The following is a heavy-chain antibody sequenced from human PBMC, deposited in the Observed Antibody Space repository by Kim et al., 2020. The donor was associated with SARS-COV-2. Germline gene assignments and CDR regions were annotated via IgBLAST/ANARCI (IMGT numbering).Heavy chain of an antibody. CDR1: GFTFSDYY. V-gene: IGHV3-11*05. D-gene: IGHD6-19*01. Sequence: GGSLRLSCAASGFTFSDYYMSWIRQAPGKGLEWVSYISSSSSYTNYADSVKGRFTISRDNAKNSLYLQMNSLRAEDTAVYYCAREVIAVAGYNWFDPWGQGTLVTVSS. CDR2: ISSSSSYT. J-gene: IGHJ5*02. CDR3: AREVIAVAGYNWFDP.